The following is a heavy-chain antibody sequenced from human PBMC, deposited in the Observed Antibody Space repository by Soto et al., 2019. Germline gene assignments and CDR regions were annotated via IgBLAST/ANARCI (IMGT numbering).Heavy chain of an antibody. CDR1: GYTFTSYG. CDR3: ATRSPAFDF. J-gene: IGHJ4*02. CDR2: ISTSRGNT. V-gene: IGHV1-18*01. Sequence: QVQLVQSGPEVKKPGASVKVSCKTSGYTFTSYGIAWVRQAPGQGLEWMGWISTSRGNTNYPHKFQGRVTMTTDTPTSTAYMELRSLRSDDTAVYYCATRSPAFDFWGQGTLVTVSS.